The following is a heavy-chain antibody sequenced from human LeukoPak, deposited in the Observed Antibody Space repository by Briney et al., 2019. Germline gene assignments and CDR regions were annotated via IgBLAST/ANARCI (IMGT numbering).Heavy chain of an antibody. CDR1: GFTFSSYG. J-gene: IGHJ4*02. V-gene: IGHV3-33*01. Sequence: TGRSLRLSCAASGFTFSSYGMNWVRQAPGKGLESVAVIWYDGSDKYYADSVKGRFTISRDNSKNTVSLQLNSLRAEDTAVYYCARLGSGWSFDFWGQGTLVAVSS. CDR2: IWYDGSDK. D-gene: IGHD6-19*01. CDR3: ARLGSGWSFDF.